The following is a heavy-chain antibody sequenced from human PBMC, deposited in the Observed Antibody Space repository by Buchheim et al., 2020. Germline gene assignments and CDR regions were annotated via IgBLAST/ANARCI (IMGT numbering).Heavy chain of an antibody. J-gene: IGHJ6*02. CDR2: IYHSGST. D-gene: IGHD2-2*01. CDR3: ARQPDIVVVPAPLLYRFSPVPADPYYYYGMDV. CDR1: GGSISSSNW. V-gene: IGHV4-4*02. Sequence: QVQLQESGPGLVKPSGTLSLTCAVSGGSISSSNWWSWVRQPPGKGLEWIGEIYHSGSTNYNPSLKSRVTISVDKSKNQFSLKLSSVTAADTAVYYCARQPDIVVVPAPLLYRFSPVPADPYYYYGMDVWGQGTT.